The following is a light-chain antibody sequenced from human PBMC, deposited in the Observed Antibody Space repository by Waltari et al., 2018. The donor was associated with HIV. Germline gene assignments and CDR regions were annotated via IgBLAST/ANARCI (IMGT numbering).Light chain of an antibody. Sequence: QSALTPPASVSGSPGQSLPISCDLNDSQYVSWDQRHPGKAPKVIIYEVTNRPSGLSNRFSGSKSGNTATLTISGLQPEDEADYFCTSYISSSTPVFGRGTKVTVL. V-gene: IGLV2-14*01. CDR1: DLNDSQY. J-gene: IGLJ2*01. CDR2: EVT. CDR3: TSYISSSTPV.